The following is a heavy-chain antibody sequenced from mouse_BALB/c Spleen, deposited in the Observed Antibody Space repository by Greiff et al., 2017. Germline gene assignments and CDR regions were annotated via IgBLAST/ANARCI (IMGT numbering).Heavy chain of an antibody. CDR2: IDPANGNT. J-gene: IGHJ2*01. Sequence: VQLQQSGAELVKPGASVKLSCTASGFNIKDTYMHWVKQRPEQGLEWIGRIDPANGNTKYDPKFQGKATITADTSSNTAYLQLSSLTSEDTAVYYCAREERYDEYFDYWGQGTTLTVSS. D-gene: IGHD2-14*01. CDR1: GFNIKDTY. V-gene: IGHV14-3*02. CDR3: AREERYDEYFDY.